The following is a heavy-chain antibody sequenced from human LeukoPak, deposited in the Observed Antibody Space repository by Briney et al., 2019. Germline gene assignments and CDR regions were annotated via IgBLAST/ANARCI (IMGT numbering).Heavy chain of an antibody. CDR3: ATAGCSSTSCYDAFDI. D-gene: IGHD2-2*01. J-gene: IGHJ3*02. CDR2: IYYSGST. V-gene: IGHV4-59*08. CDR1: GGSISSYY. Sequence: SETLSLTCTVSGGSISSYYWSWIRQPPGKGLEWIGYIYYSGSTNYNPSLKSRVTISVDTSKNQFSLKLSSVTAADTAVYYCATAGCSSTSCYDAFDIWGQGTMVTVSS.